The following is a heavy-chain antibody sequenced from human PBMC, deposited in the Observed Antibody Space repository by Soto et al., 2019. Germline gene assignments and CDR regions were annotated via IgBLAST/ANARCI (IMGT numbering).Heavy chain of an antibody. D-gene: IGHD6-13*01. CDR3: ARLYSSSWYVVIGDWFDP. J-gene: IGHJ5*02. V-gene: IGHV4-4*02. CDR1: GGSISSSNW. Sequence: SETLSLTCAVSGGSISSSNWWSWVRQPPGKGLEWIGEIYHSGSTNYNPSLKSRVTISVDESKNQFSLKLSSVTAADTAVYYCARLYSSSWYVVIGDWFDPWGQGTLVTVSS. CDR2: IYHSGST.